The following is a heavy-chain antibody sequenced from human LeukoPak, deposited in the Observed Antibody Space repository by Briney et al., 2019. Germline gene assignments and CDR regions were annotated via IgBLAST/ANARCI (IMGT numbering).Heavy chain of an antibody. CDR1: GGTFSGYA. V-gene: IGHV1-69*05. Sequence: SVKVSCKASGGTFSGYAISWVRQAPGQGLEWMGGIIPIFGTANYAQKFQGRVTITTDESTSTAYMELSSLRSEDTAVYYCARDQLVVAATPYDAFDIWGQGTMVTVSS. CDR3: ARDQLVVAATPYDAFDI. CDR2: IIPIFGTA. J-gene: IGHJ3*02. D-gene: IGHD2-15*01.